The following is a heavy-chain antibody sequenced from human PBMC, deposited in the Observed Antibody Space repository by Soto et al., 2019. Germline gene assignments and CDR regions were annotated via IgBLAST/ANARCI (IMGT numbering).Heavy chain of an antibody. Sequence: GGSLRVSCAASGFSCSTYWMNWVRQAPGKGLEWVANIKQDGSEKYYVDSVKGRFAISRDNAKDSLFLQMNNLRAEDTAVYYCVRDWSTFWGMDVWGQGTTVTVSS. CDR2: IKQDGSEK. V-gene: IGHV3-7*01. CDR1: GFSCSTYW. J-gene: IGHJ6*02. CDR3: VRDWSTFWGMDV.